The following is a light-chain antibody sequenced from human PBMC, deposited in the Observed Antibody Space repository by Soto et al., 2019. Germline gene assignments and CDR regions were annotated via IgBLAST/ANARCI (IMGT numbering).Light chain of an antibody. V-gene: IGKV1-8*01. Sequence: ASQAIDSWLAWYQQKPGEAPKLLIFTGSLLHSGVPPRFSGSGSGTDFTLTISGLEPEDFAVYYCQQYASSPGTFGQGTKADIK. CDR3: QQYASSPGT. CDR1: QAIDSW. CDR2: TGS. J-gene: IGKJ1*01.